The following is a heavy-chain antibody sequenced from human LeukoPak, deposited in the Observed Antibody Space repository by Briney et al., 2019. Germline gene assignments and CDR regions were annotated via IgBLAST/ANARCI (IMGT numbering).Heavy chain of an antibody. D-gene: IGHD2-2*03. J-gene: IGHJ5*02. CDR1: GGSITQTNY. V-gene: IGHV4-4*02. CDR3: ARDGYCSSTSCYGGYNWFDP. CDR2: VNLQGST. Sequence: SETLSLTCDVPGGSITQTNYWTWVRQPPGKGLEWIGEVNLQGSTNYNPSLKSRVTISVDTSKNQFSLKLSSVTAGDTAVYYCARDGYCSSTSCYGGYNWFDPWGQGTLVTVSS.